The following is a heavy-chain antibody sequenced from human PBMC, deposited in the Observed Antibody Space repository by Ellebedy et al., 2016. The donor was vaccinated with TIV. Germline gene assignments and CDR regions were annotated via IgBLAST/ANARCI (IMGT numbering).Heavy chain of an antibody. J-gene: IGHJ5*02. V-gene: IGHV4-30-2*01. CDR1: GDFLTNGGYS. Sequence: SETLSLTCAVSGDFLTNGGYSWSWIRQPPGKGLEWIGYIYDHGATYYNPSLKSRVTLSVDRSKNQFSLRLTSVTAADTAMYYCARSNYAWVSAWGRGTLITVSS. CDR2: IYDHGAT. CDR3: ARSNYAWVSA. D-gene: IGHD4-11*01.